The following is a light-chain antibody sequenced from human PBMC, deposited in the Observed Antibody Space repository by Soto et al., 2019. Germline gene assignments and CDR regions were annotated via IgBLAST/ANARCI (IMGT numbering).Light chain of an antibody. V-gene: IGLV2-8*01. J-gene: IGLJ1*01. Sequence: QSALTQPPSASGFPGQSVTISCTGTSSDVGYYDYVSWYQQHPGKAPKRVIYEVTKRPSGIPDRFSGSKSGTSATLGITGFQTGDEADYYCGSWDSSLSAYVFATGTKVTVL. CDR3: GSWDSSLSAYV. CDR1: SSDVGYYDY. CDR2: EVT.